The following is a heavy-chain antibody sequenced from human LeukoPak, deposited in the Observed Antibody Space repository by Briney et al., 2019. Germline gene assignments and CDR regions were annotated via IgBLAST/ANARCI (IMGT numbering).Heavy chain of an antibody. CDR3: AKASDYGRSPVDY. J-gene: IGHJ4*02. V-gene: IGHV3-9*02. CDR1: GFTSDDYA. Sequence: GGSLRLSCAASGFTSDDYAMHWVRQAPGKGLEWVSGISWNSGSIGYADSVKGRFTISRDNAKNSLYLQMNSLRAEDTALYYCAKASDYGRSPVDYWGQGTLVTVSS. CDR2: ISWNSGSI. D-gene: IGHD4-17*01.